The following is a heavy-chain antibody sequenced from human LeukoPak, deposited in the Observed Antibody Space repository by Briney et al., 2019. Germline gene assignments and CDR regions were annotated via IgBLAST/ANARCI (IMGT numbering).Heavy chain of an antibody. J-gene: IGHJ4*02. Sequence: GRSLRLSCEASGFTFRSYGMHWVRQAPGKGLEWVAVIWHDGSNKYYADSVKGRFTISRDNAKNTLYLQMNSLRAEDTAVYYCAMIKEGWGQGTLVTVSS. V-gene: IGHV3-33*03. CDR3: AMIKEG. D-gene: IGHD3-22*01. CDR1: GFTFRSYG. CDR2: IWHDGSNK.